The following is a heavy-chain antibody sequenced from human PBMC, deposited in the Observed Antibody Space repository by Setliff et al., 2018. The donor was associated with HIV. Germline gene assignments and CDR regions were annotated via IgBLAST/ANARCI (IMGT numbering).Heavy chain of an antibody. CDR3: ARGFGAPYLFSGYMDV. D-gene: IGHD1-26*01. CDR1: GGSFSDYY. Sequence: SETLSLTCGIYGGSFSDYYWSWIRQPPGKGLEWIGNIYDSESTYYNPSLKSRVTISVDKAKNQFSLKLTSVTAADTAVYFCARGFGAPYLFSGYMDVWGKGTTVTVSS. CDR2: IYDSEST. J-gene: IGHJ6*03. V-gene: IGHV4-34*01.